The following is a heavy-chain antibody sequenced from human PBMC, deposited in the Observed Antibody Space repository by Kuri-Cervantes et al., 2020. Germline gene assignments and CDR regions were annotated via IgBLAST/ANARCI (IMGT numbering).Heavy chain of an antibody. CDR2: SRNKAKSYTT. CDR1: GFTFSDHY. D-gene: IGHD3-10*01. V-gene: IGHV3-72*01. CDR3: VRAGQWFGESFVYGMDV. J-gene: IGHJ6*02. Sequence: GGSLRLSCAASGFTFSDHYMDWVRQAPGKGLEWVGRSRNKAKSYTTGYAASVEGRFTISRDDSKSSVYLQMNSVKTEDTAVYYCVRAGQWFGESFVYGMDVWGQGTTVTVSS.